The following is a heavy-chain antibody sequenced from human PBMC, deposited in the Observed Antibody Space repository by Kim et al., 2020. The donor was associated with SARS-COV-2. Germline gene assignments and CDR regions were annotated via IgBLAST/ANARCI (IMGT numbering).Heavy chain of an antibody. J-gene: IGHJ4*02. V-gene: IGHV4-31*02. Sequence: YVKSRVTISVDTSRNQFSLKLSSVTAADTAVYYCARGRSTIFGVVTEVDYWGQGTLVTVSS. D-gene: IGHD3-3*01. CDR3: ARGRSTIFGVVTEVDY.